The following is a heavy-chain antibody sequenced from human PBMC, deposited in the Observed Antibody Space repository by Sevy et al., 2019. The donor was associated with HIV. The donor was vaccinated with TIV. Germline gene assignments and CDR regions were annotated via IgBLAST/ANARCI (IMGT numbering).Heavy chain of an antibody. V-gene: IGHV3-23*01. CDR2: ISGSGGST. D-gene: IGHD3-22*01. CDR3: AKRTSSGYSYYFDY. CDR1: GFTFSSYA. Sequence: GGSLRLSCAASGFTFSSYAMSWVRQAPGKGLEWVSAISGSGGSTYYAHSVKGRFTISRDNSKNTLYLQMNSLSAEDTAVYYCAKRTSSGYSYYFDYWGQGTLVTVSS. J-gene: IGHJ4*02.